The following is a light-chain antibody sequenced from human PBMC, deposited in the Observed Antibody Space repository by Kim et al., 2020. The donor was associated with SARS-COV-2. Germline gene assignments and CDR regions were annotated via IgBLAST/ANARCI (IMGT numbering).Light chain of an antibody. CDR3: QSYDNSLSGSWV. Sequence: VTISCTENSSNIGSGYDVHSYPQLPGTDPKLLIYGNNIRPSGVPDRFSGSKSGTSASLAISGLQAEDEAAYSCQSYDNSLSGSWVFGEGTQLTVL. J-gene: IGLJ3*02. CDR1: SSNIGSGYD. V-gene: IGLV1-40*01. CDR2: GNN.